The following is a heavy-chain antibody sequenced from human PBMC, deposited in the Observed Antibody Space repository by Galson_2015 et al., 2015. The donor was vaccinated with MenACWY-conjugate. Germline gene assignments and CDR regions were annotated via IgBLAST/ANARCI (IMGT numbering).Heavy chain of an antibody. CDR2: IIPIFGAA. V-gene: IGHV1-69*13. CDR1: GGTFSSYA. CDR3: ARLCGHYFVADYFDC. D-gene: IGHD4-17*01. Sequence: SVKVSCKASGGTFSSYAISWVRQAPGQGLEWMGRIIPIFGAANYAQKFQGRVTITADESTSTAYMELSSLRSEDTAVYYCARLCGHYFVADYFDCWCQGPLVTVST. J-gene: IGHJ4*02.